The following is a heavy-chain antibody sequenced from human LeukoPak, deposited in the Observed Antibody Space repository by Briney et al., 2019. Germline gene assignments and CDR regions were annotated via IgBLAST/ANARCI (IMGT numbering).Heavy chain of an antibody. J-gene: IGHJ4*02. CDR2: IRSKAYGGTT. CDR3: AKGETVTTTSFDY. D-gene: IGHD4-17*01. Sequence: PGGSLRLSCTASGFTFGDYAMSWFRQAPGKGLEWVGFIRSKAYGGTTEYAASVKGRFTISRDDSKSIAYLQVNSLRAEDTAVYYCAKGETVTTTSFDYWGQGTLVTVSS. CDR1: GFTFGDYA. V-gene: IGHV3-49*03.